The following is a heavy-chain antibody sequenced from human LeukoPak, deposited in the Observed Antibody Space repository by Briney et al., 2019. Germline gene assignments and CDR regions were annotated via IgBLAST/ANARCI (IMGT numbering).Heavy chain of an antibody. D-gene: IGHD6-13*01. CDR1: GFTFSSYA. J-gene: IGHJ4*02. CDR3: AGVESWSGIAAALDY. CDR2: ISYDGSNK. V-gene: IGHV3-30*04. Sequence: GGSLRLSCAASGFTFSSYAMHWVRQAPGKGLEWVAVISYDGSNKYYADSVKGRFTISRDNSKNTLYLQMNSLRAEDTAVYYCAGVESWSGIAAALDYWGQGTLVTVSS.